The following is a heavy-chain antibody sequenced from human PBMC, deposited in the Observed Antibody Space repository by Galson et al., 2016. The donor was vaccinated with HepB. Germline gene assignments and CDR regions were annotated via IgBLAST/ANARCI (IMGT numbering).Heavy chain of an antibody. J-gene: IGHJ4*02. CDR1: GFSFGDYW. D-gene: IGHD6-25*01. CDR2: IDAGGRDI. CDR3: ARSPSAAY. Sequence: SLRLSCAASGFSFGDYWVQWIRQAPGKGLVWVARIDAGGRDIVYADSVKGRFTISRDNARNTLYLQMNRLRVEDTAVYYCARSPSAAYWGQGTLVTVSS. V-gene: IGHV3-74*01.